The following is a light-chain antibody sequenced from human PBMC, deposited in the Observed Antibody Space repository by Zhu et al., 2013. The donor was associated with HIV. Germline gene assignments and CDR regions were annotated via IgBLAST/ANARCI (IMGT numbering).Light chain of an antibody. J-gene: IGKJ4*01. CDR1: QNINTY. CDR3: QQGYSTVALT. V-gene: IGKV1-39*01. Sequence: IQMTQSPSSLSASVGDRVTITCRPSQNINTYLNWYQQKPGKAPKVLISAASTLQSGVPSRFSGSGSGTEFTLTISSLQPEDFATYYCQQGYSTVALTFGGGTKVEMK. CDR2: AAS.